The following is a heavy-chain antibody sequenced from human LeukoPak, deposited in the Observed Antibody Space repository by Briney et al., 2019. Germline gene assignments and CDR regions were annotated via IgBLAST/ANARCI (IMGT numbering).Heavy chain of an antibody. J-gene: IGHJ4*02. CDR1: GGSISSYY. CDR2: IYYSGST. Sequence: SETLSLTCTVSGGSISSYYWNWIRQPPGKGLEWIGYIYYSGSTNYNPSLKSRVTISLDTSKNQFSLKLSSVTAADTAVYYCARTYYYGSGSYYKGRYFDYWGQGTLVTVSS. CDR3: ARTYYYGSGSYYKGRYFDY. V-gene: IGHV4-59*01. D-gene: IGHD3-10*01.